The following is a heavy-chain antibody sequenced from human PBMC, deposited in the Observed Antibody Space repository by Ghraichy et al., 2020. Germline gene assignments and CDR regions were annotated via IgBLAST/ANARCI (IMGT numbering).Heavy chain of an antibody. CDR2: IHYSGTT. CDR3: ARQASTVHPALIGY. Sequence: SETPSLTCSVSGGFISSSNYYWAWIRQPPGKGLEWIGSIHYSGTTYYNPSLQSRVTMSVDTSKNQFSLKLSSVTAADTAVYYCARQASTVHPALIGYWGQGTLVTVSS. CDR1: GGFISSSNYY. V-gene: IGHV4-39*01. J-gene: IGHJ4*02. D-gene: IGHD1-1*01.